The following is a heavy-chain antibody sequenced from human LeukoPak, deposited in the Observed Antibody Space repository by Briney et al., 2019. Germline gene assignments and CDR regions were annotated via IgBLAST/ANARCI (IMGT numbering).Heavy chain of an antibody. CDR2: ISSSGSTI. CDR3: AREKASTTGTTDYDY. CDR1: GFTFSNYN. J-gene: IGHJ4*02. Sequence: PGGSLRLSCAASGFTFSNYNMNWVRQAPGKGLEWVSYISSSGSTILYADSVKGRFSISRDNAKNSLFLQMNSLRAGDTAVYYCAREKASTTGTTDYDYWGQGTLVTVSS. V-gene: IGHV3-48*04. D-gene: IGHD1-1*01.